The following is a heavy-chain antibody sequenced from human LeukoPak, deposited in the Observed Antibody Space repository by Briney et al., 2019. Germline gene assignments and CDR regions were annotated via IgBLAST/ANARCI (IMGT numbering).Heavy chain of an antibody. D-gene: IGHD6-13*01. CDR3: ARVGGAAAGPPEYFQH. CDR1: GYSFTSYW. V-gene: IGHV5-51*01. Sequence: GESLKISCKGSGYSFTSYWIGWVRQMPGKGLEWMGIIYPGDSNTRYSPSFQGQVTISADKSISTAYLQWSSLKAPDTAMYYCARVGGAAAGPPEYFQHWGQGTLVTVSS. CDR2: IYPGDSNT. J-gene: IGHJ1*01.